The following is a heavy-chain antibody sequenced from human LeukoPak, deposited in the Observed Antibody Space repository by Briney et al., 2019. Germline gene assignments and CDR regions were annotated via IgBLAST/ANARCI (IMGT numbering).Heavy chain of an antibody. CDR3: ARSDTVTIFDY. CDR1: GFSLSTGRMC. J-gene: IGHJ4*02. Sequence: SGPTLVNPTQTLTLTCTFSGFSLSTGRMCVHWIRQPLGKAPEWLGRIDWSDNKYYSTSLKTRLSVSKDTSKNQVVLTMANMDPVDTATYYCARSDTVTIFDYWGQGTLVTVSS. CDR2: IDWSDNK. V-gene: IGHV2-70*11. D-gene: IGHD4-17*01.